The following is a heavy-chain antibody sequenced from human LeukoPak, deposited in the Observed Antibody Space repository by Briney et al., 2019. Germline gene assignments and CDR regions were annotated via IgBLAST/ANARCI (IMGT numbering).Heavy chain of an antibody. V-gene: IGHV3-30*03. D-gene: IGHD3-22*01. J-gene: IGHJ3*02. CDR1: GFTFSNYG. CDR2: ISYDGTKT. CDR3: ARDHADSRGGADALDI. Sequence: GSLRLSCAASGFTFSNYGIFWVRQPPGKGLEWVAFISYDGTKTYSVDSVKGRFTISRDNAKNSLYLRMNSLRAEDTAIYYCARDHADSRGGADALDIWGQGTMVTVSS.